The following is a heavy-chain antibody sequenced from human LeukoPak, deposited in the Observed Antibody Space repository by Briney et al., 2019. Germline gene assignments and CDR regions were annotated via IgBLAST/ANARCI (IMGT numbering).Heavy chain of an antibody. V-gene: IGHV3-20*04. CDR2: INWNGGST. Sequence: RAGGSLRLSCAASGFTFDDYGMSWVRQAPGKGLEWVSGINWNGGSTGYADSVKGRFTISRDNAKNSLYLQMNSLRAEDTALYYCARHSSSEYYYYMDVWGKGTTVTVSS. J-gene: IGHJ6*03. CDR1: GFTFDDYG. D-gene: IGHD6-6*01. CDR3: ARHSSSEYYYYMDV.